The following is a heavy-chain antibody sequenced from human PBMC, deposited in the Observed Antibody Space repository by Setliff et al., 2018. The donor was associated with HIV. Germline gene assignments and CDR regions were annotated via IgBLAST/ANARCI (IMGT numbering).Heavy chain of an antibody. CDR3: ARGRGFGESWGHWYLDL. J-gene: IGHJ2*01. CDR1: DGSINSHF. V-gene: IGHV4-59*11. CDR2: IFHTGTR. Sequence: SETLSLTCTVSDGSINSHFWSWIRQPPGKALEWIGYIFHTGTRTYNPSLKTRVTTSIDTSKNQFYLKVNSMTPADTAVYYCARGRGFGESWGHWYLDLWGRGTLVTVSS. D-gene: IGHD3-10*01.